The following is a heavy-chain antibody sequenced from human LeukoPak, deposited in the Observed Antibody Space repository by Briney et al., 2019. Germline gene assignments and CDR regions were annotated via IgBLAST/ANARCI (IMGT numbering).Heavy chain of an antibody. CDR2: MNPNSGNT. CDR1: GYTFTSYD. D-gene: IGHD3-10*01. CDR3: ARGPGRGYYGSGSFPLDY. Sequence: ASVKVSCKASGYTFTSYDINWVRQATGQGLEWMGWMNPNSGNTGYAQKFQGRVTMTRNTSISTAYMELSSLRSEDTAVYYCARGPGRGYYGSGSFPLDYWGQGTLVTVSS. J-gene: IGHJ4*02. V-gene: IGHV1-8*01.